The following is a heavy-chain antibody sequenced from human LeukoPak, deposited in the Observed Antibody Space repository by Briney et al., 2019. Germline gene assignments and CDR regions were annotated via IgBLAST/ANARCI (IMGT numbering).Heavy chain of an antibody. Sequence: GGSLRLSCAASGFTFSSYGMHWVRQAPGKGLEWVAVISYDGSNKYYADSVKGRFTISRDNSKNTLYLQMNSLRAEDTAVYYCAGDSSGYPADYWGQGTLVTVS. J-gene: IGHJ4*02. V-gene: IGHV3-30*03. CDR3: AGDSSGYPADY. CDR1: GFTFSSYG. CDR2: ISYDGSNK. D-gene: IGHD3-22*01.